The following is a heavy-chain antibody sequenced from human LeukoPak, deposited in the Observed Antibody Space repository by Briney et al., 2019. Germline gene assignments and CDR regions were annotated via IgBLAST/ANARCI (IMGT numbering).Heavy chain of an antibody. D-gene: IGHD6-6*01. CDR3: ARDPSSYSSSSGQGWFDP. CDR2: IKQDGREK. Sequence: GGSLRLSCAASGFTFSSYWMSWVRQAQGKGREWVANIKQDGREKYYVDSVKGRFTISRDNAKNSLYLQMNSLRAEDTAVYYCARDPSSYSSSSGQGWFDPWGQGTLVTVSS. V-gene: IGHV3-7*01. J-gene: IGHJ5*02. CDR1: GFTFSSYW.